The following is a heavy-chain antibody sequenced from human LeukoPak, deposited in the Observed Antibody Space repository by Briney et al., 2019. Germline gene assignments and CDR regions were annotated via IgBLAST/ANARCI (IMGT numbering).Heavy chain of an antibody. D-gene: IGHD6-13*01. CDR1: GGSISTYY. Sequence: SETLSLTCTVSGGSISTYYWSWIRQPPGKGLEWIGFIYYSGSTNYNPSLKSRVTISVDTSKNQFSLKLNSVTAADTAVYYCARDIEAGGYNWFGPWGQGTLVSVSS. V-gene: IGHV4-59*01. J-gene: IGHJ5*02. CDR3: ARDIEAGGYNWFGP. CDR2: IYYSGST.